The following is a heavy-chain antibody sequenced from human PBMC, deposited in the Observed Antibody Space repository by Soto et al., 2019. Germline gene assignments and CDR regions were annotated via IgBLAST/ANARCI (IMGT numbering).Heavy chain of an antibody. CDR3: ARCLMGGATVTTGYYYYMDV. CDR1: GFTFSSYW. CDR2: INSDGSST. J-gene: IGHJ6*03. D-gene: IGHD4-4*01. V-gene: IGHV3-74*01. Sequence: SGGSLRLSCAASGFTFSSYWMHWVRQAPGKGLVWVSRINSDGSSTSYADSVKGRFTISRDNAKNTLYLQMNSLRAEDTAVYYCARCLMGGATVTTGYYYYMDVWGKGTTVTVSS.